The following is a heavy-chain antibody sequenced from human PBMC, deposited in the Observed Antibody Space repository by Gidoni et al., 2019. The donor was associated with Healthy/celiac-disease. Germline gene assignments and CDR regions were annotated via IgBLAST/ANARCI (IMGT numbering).Heavy chain of an antibody. Sequence: EWIGYIYYSGSTNYNPSLKSRVTISVDTSKNQFSLKLSSVTAADTAVYYCAREVGYSSSFDYWGQGTLVTVSS. CDR3: AREVGYSSSFDY. J-gene: IGHJ4*02. D-gene: IGHD6-6*01. V-gene: IGHV4-59*01. CDR2: IYYSGST.